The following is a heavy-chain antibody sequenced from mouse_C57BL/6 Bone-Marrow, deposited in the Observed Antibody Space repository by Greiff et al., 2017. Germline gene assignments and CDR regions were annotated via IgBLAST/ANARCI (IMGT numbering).Heavy chain of an antibody. CDR3: ARDGYFLFAY. Sequence: EVQGVESGGGLVKPGGSLKLSCAASGFTFSSYAMSWVRQTPEKRLEWVATISDGGSYTYYPDNVKGRFTISRDNAKNNLYLQMSHLKSEDTAMXYCARDGYFLFAYWGQGTLVTVSA. CDR2: ISDGGSYT. CDR1: GFTFSSYA. D-gene: IGHD2-3*01. V-gene: IGHV5-4*01. J-gene: IGHJ3*01.